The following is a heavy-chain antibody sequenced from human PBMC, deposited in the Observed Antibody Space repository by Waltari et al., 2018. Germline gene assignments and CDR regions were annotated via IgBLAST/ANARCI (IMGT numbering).Heavy chain of an antibody. D-gene: IGHD1-1*01. CDR2: SSYNGNDK. CDR1: GFTFSSYA. V-gene: IGHV3-30*18. Sequence: QVQLVESGGGAVQPGRSLRLSCAATGFTFSSYAMNWVRQAPGKGLEWVAVSSYNGNDKYYTDSVKGRFTSSRDNAKNTLYLQMNSLRPEDTAGYYCAKVPGTRQLYYLDNWGQGTLVTVSS. J-gene: IGHJ4*02. CDR3: AKVPGTRQLYYLDN.